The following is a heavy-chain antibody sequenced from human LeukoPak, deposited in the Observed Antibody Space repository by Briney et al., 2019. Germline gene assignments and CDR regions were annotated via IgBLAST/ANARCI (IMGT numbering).Heavy chain of an antibody. CDR3: ARETTVTTSINWFDP. Sequence: PGGSLRLSCAASEFTFSSYSMNWVRQAPGKGLEWVSYITNSGNSKSYADSVKGRFTISRDNTKNSLYLQMNGLRAEDTAVYYCARETTVTTSINWFDPWGQGTLVTVSS. V-gene: IGHV3-48*01. CDR2: ITNSGNSK. D-gene: IGHD4-11*01. J-gene: IGHJ5*02. CDR1: EFTFSSYS.